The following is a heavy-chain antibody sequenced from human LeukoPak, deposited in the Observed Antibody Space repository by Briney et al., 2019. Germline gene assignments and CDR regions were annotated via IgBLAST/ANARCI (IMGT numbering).Heavy chain of an antibody. CDR2: ISGSGGST. V-gene: IGHV3-23*01. Sequence: GGSLRLSCAASGFTFSSYAMSWVPQAPGKGLEWGSAISGSGGSTYYADSVKGRFTISRDNSKNTLYLQMNSLRAEDTAVYYCARDGDHFDYWGQGTLVTVSS. J-gene: IGHJ4*02. CDR3: ARDGDHFDY. CDR1: GFTFSSYA. D-gene: IGHD4-17*01.